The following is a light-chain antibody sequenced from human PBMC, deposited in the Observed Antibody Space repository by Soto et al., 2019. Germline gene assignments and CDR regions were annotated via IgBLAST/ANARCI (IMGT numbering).Light chain of an antibody. V-gene: IGKV1-13*02. CDR1: QGISSA. J-gene: IGKJ1*01. Sequence: AIQLTQSPSSLSASVGDRVTITCRASQGISSALAWYQQKPGKPPKLLIYDASSLEGGVPSRFSGSGSGTDFTLTISSLQPEDFATYYCQHYGGMWAFGQGTKLEIK. CDR2: DAS. CDR3: QHYGGMWA.